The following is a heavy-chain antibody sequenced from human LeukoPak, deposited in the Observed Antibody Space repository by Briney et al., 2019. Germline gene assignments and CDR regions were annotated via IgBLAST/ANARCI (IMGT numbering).Heavy chain of an antibody. Sequence: ASVTVSFKVSGGIFVSYAINWVRQAPGQGLAWLGRIIPIFDTPNYAQTFQGRVTISADKSTRTVYMELTSLRSEDTALYYCAKGSRLREAGSYRFWGQGTLVTVSS. J-gene: IGHJ4*02. D-gene: IGHD3-16*02. CDR1: GGIFVSYA. CDR2: IIPIFDTP. V-gene: IGHV1-69*06. CDR3: AKGSRLREAGSYRF.